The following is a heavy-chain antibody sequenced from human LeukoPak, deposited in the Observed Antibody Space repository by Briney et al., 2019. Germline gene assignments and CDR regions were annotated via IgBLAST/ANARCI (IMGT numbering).Heavy chain of an antibody. D-gene: IGHD3-9*01. CDR3: ARDFLTGYFDY. CDR1: GYFFPNAW. V-gene: IGHV3-48*02. Sequence: QTGGSLRLSCTISGYFFPNAWLNWVRQAPGKGLEWVSYISSSGSTKYYADSVKGRFTISRDNVKNSLFLQMNSLSDEDTAVYYCARDFLTGYFDYWGQGTLVTVSS. J-gene: IGHJ4*02. CDR2: ISSSGSTK.